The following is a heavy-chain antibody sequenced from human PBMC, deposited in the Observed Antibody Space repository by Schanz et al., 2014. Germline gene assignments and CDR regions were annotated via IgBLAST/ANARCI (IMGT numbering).Heavy chain of an antibody. J-gene: IGHJ4*02. CDR2: IWFDGSNK. Sequence: QVQLVESGGAVVQPGGSLRLSCAATGFTFSTYGMHWVRQAPGKGLEWVAIIWFDGSNKYYADSVKGRFTISRDNSKNTLYLQMNSLRTEDTAVYFCAKSYDTSGYSGFDYWGQGTLVTVSS. V-gene: IGHV3-30*02. CDR3: AKSYDTSGYSGFDY. D-gene: IGHD3-22*01. CDR1: GFTFSTYG.